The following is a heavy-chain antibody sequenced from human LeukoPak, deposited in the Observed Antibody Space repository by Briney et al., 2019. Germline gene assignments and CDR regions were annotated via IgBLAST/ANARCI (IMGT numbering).Heavy chain of an antibody. CDR3: GKDFSYYDSSGSGPDY. J-gene: IGHJ4*02. CDR2: IWYDGSNK. V-gene: IGHV3-33*06. CDR1: GFPFSTYG. D-gene: IGHD3-22*01. Sequence: PGRSLRLSCAASGFPFSTYGMHWFRQAPGRGLEWVAFIWYDGSNKYYADSVKGRFTISRDNSKNTLYLQMNSLRVEDTAVYYCGKDFSYYDSSGSGPDYWGQGTLVTVSS.